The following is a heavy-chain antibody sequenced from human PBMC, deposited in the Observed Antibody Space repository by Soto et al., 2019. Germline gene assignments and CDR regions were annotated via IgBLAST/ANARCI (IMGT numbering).Heavy chain of an antibody. D-gene: IGHD6-19*01. J-gene: IGHJ6*02. CDR3: ARHRGERYSSGWYPVYYYYGMDV. CDR2: IYYSGST. CDR1: GGSISSSSYY. V-gene: IGHV4-39*01. Sequence: SETLSLTCTVSGGSISSSSYYWGWIRQPPGKGLEWIGSIYYSGSTYYNPSLKSRVTISVDTSKNQFSLKLSSVTAADTAVYYCARHRGERYSSGWYPVYYYYGMDVWGLGTTVTVS.